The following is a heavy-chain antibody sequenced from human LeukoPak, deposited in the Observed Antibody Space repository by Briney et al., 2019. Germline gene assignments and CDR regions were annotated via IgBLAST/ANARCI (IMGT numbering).Heavy chain of an antibody. CDR1: GFSLSTSGVG. J-gene: IGHJ5*02. D-gene: IGHD3-10*01. V-gene: IGHV2-5*02. CDR3: AHSYYFGSRSYYNVWFAP. Sequence: SGPTLVNPTQTLTLTCTFSGFSLSTSGVGVGWIRQPPGKALQWLALIYWDDEKYYSPSLKSRLSISRDTSRNQVVLTMTNMDPLDTATYFCAHSYYFGSRSYYNVWFAPWGLRTLVTVSS. CDR2: IYWDDEK.